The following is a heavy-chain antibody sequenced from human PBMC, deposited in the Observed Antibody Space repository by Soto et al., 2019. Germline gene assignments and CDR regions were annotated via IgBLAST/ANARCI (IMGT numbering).Heavy chain of an antibody. J-gene: IGHJ4*02. D-gene: IGHD6-19*01. CDR2: IKSKTDGGTT. Sequence: GGSLRLSCAASGVTFSNDWMSWVRQAPGKGLEWVGRIKSKTDGGTTYYAAPVKGRFTISRDDSKNTLYMQMNSLKTEDTAVYYCTTAIALAGSLVPPDYWGQGTLVTVSS. V-gene: IGHV3-15*01. CDR3: TTAIALAGSLVPPDY. CDR1: GVTFSNDW.